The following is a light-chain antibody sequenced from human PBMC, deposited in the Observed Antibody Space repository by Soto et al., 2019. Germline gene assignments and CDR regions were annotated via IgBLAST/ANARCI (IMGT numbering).Light chain of an antibody. J-gene: IGKJ5*01. CDR2: GAS. CDR3: QQYNNWPIT. Sequence: EVVMTQSPATLSVSPGERATLSCRAAQSIRSPLAWYQHKPGQAPRLLIYGASTRATAIPARFTGSGSGTEFTLTISSLQSEDFAVYYCQQYNNWPITFGPGTRRRL. V-gene: IGKV3-15*01. CDR1: QSIRSP.